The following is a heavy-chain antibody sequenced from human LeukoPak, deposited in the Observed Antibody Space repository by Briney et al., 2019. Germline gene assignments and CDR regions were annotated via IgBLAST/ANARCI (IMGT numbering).Heavy chain of an antibody. CDR1: GGTFSSYA. CDR3: ARTQQPWGIDY. J-gene: IGHJ4*02. D-gene: IGHD6-13*01. CDR2: IIPIFGTA. Sequence: SVKVSCKASGGTFSSYAISWVRQAPGQGLEWMGGIIPIFGTANYAQKFQGRVTITADESTSTAYMELSSLRSDDTAVYYCARTQQPWGIDYWGQGTLVTVSS. V-gene: IGHV1-69*13.